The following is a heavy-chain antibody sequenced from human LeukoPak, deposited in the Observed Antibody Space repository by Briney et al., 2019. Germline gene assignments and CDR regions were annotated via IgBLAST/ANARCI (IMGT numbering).Heavy chain of an antibody. J-gene: IGHJ6*04. Sequence: GGSLRLSCAASGFTFSSCTMHWVRQAPGKGLEWVALISYDGSNKYYADSVKGRFTISRDTSKNTLYLQMNSLRAEDTAVYYCAELGITMIGGVWGKGTTVTISS. CDR1: GFTFSSCT. D-gene: IGHD3-10*02. CDR3: AELGITMIGGV. CDR2: ISYDGSNK. V-gene: IGHV3-30*04.